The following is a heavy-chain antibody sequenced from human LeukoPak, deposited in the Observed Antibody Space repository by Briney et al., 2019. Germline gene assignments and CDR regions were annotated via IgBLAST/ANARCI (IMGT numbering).Heavy chain of an antibody. CDR3: AREIAAPNGGFDY. CDR1: GGSISSHY. Sequence: PSETLSLTCTVSGGSISSHYWSWIRQPPGKGLEWIGYIYYSGSTNYNPSLKSRVTISVDTSNNQFPLKLSSVTAADTAVYYCAREIAAPNGGFDYWGQGTLVTVSS. D-gene: IGHD6-6*01. J-gene: IGHJ4*02. CDR2: IYYSGST. V-gene: IGHV4-59*11.